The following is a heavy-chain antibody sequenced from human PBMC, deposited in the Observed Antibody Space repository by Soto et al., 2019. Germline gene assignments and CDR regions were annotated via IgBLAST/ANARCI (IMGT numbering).Heavy chain of an antibody. CDR2: IIPLLDIT. J-gene: IGHJ4*02. V-gene: IGHV1-69*08. CDR1: GGAFTNDI. Sequence: QVQLVQSGAEVKKPGSSVKVSCKASGGAFTNDIITWVRQAPGQGLEWMGRIIPLLDITNYAQKFQGRVTITAAKSTSTAYMELNSLISEDTAVYYCARDSPIGSTFSGYDAIDYWGQGTLVTVSS. D-gene: IGHD5-12*01. CDR3: ARDSPIGSTFSGYDAIDY.